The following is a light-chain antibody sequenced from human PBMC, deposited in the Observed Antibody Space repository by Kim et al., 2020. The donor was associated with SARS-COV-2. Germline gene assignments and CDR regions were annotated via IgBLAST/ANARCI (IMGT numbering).Light chain of an antibody. CDR1: SGHSNYA. Sequence: AAVKITCTLSSGHSNYASAWHQQQPEKGPRYLMKVNNDGSHSKGDGIPDRFSGSSSGAERYLTISSLQSEDEADYYCQTWGTGIWMFGGGTKLTVL. V-gene: IGLV4-69*02. CDR2: VNNDGSH. J-gene: IGLJ3*02. CDR3: QTWGTGIWM.